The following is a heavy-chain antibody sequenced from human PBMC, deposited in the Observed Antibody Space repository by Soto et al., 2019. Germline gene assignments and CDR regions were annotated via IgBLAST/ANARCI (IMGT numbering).Heavy chain of an antibody. CDR3: ATLVHYDFWSGSDETRQAFDY. CDR1: GFTFSDHY. J-gene: IGHJ4*02. V-gene: IGHV3-11*04. D-gene: IGHD3-3*01. CDR2: ITSNGSRI. Sequence: GGSLRLSCSASGFTFSDHYMILIRPAPGKGLECVAYITSNGSRIYYADSVKGRFTISRDNSKNTLYLQMNSLRAEDTAVYYCATLVHYDFWSGSDETRQAFDYWGQGTLVTVSS.